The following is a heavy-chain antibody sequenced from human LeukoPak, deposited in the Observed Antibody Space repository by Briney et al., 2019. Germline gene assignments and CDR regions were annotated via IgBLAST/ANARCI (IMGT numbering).Heavy chain of an antibody. CDR3: VRGGATRGRFEK. J-gene: IGHJ4*02. V-gene: IGHV3-21*01. CDR2: ITGDSSYI. CDR1: GFTFSTYA. D-gene: IGHD3-10*01. Sequence: GGSLRLSCAASGFTFSTYAMNWVRQAPGEGLKWVSCITGDSSYIYYADSVRGRFTISRDNAKNSLYLQMNSLRAEDTAMYYCVRGGATRGRFEKWGQGTQVTVSS.